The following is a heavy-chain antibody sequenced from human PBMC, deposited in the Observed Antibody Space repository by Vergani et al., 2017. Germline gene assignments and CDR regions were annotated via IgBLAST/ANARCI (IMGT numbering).Heavy chain of an antibody. J-gene: IGHJ4*02. CDR3: AREGFYDYVWGSYRLRGGYYFDY. D-gene: IGHD3-16*02. Sequence: QVQLVQSGAEVKKPGASVKVSCKASGYTFTSYAMHWVRQAPGQRLEWMGWINAGNGNTKYSQKFQGRVTITRDTSASTAYIGLSSLRSEDTAVYYCAREGFYDYVWGSYRLRGGYYFDYWGQGTLVTVSS. V-gene: IGHV1-3*01. CDR2: INAGNGNT. CDR1: GYTFTSYA.